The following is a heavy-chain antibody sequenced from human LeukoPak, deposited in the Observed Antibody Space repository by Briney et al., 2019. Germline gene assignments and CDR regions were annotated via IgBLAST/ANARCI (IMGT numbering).Heavy chain of an antibody. CDR2: IKQDGSEK. D-gene: IGHD6-13*01. CDR1: GFTFSSYW. Sequence: PGGSLRLSCAASGFTFSSYWMSWVRQAPGKGLEWVANIKQDGSEKYYVDSVKGRFTISRDSAKNSLYLQMNSLRAEDTAVYYCARDVGFIAAAGTFNYWGQRTLVTVSS. CDR3: ARDVGFIAAAGTFNY. J-gene: IGHJ4*02. V-gene: IGHV3-7*03.